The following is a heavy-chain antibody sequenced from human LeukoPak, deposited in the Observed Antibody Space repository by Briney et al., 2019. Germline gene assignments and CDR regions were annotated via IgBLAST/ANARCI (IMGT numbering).Heavy chain of an antibody. V-gene: IGHV3-23*01. CDR3: AKGGEGYGSTTIPRGY. CDR1: GFSISSYA. J-gene: IGHJ4*02. Sequence: GGSLRLSCAASGFSISSYAMSWVRQAPGKGLEWVSGISTSGASTYYADSVKGRFTISRGNSKNTLYLQMNSLRAEDTAVYYCAKGGEGYGSTTIPRGYWGQGALVTVSS. CDR2: ISTSGAST. D-gene: IGHD3-10*01.